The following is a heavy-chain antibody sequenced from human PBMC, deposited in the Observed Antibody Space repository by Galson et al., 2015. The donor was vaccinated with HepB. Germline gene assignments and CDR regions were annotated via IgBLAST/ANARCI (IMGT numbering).Heavy chain of an antibody. CDR2: INPYSGDT. CDR3: ARDQLAAADY. CDR1: GYTFTGYY. D-gene: IGHD6-13*01. J-gene: IGHJ4*02. V-gene: IGHV1-2*06. Sequence: SVKVSCKASGYTFTGYYLHWVRQAPGQGPEWMGHINPYSGDTYYAQKFQGRVTMTRDTSIDTAYMELHRLRSDDTAVYYCARDQLAAADYWGQGTLVTVSS.